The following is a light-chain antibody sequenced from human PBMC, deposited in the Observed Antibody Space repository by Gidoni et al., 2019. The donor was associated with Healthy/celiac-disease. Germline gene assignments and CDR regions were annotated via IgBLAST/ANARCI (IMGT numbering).Light chain of an antibody. Sequence: DIQMTQSPSSLSASVGDRVTITCQASQDISNYLNWYQQKQGKDPKLLIYDASNLETGVPSRFSGSGSGTDFTLTISCLLPESIATYYYQRDVNLPPTFGRGTKVEIK. CDR1: QDISNY. CDR3: QRDVNLPPT. CDR2: DAS. V-gene: IGKV1-33*01. J-gene: IGKJ4*01.